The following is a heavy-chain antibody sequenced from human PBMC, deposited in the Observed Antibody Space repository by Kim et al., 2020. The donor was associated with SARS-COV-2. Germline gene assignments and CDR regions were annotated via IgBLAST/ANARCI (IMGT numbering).Heavy chain of an antibody. Sequence: GGSLRLSCADSGFTFDDYGMSWVRQAPGKGLEWVSGINWNGGSTGYADSVKGRFTISRDNAKNSLYLQMNSLRAEDTALYYWARDRTMVRGKYYYYYGMDVWGQGTTVTVSS. V-gene: IGHV3-20*04. CDR1: GFTFDDYG. CDR3: ARDRTMVRGKYYYYYGMDV. D-gene: IGHD3-10*01. CDR2: INWNGGST. J-gene: IGHJ6*02.